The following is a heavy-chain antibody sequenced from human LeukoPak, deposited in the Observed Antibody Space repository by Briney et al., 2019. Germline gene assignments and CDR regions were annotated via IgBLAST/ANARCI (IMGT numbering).Heavy chain of an antibody. J-gene: IGHJ4*02. CDR1: GFTFSSYA. V-gene: IGHV3-30-3*01. Sequence: GRSLRLSCAASGFTFSSYAMHWVRQAPGKGLEWVAVISYDGSNKYYADSVKGRFTISRDNSKNALYLQMNSLRAEDTAVYYCAKDTAGSGWYGFDYWGQGTLVTVSS. CDR3: AKDTAGSGWYGFDY. D-gene: IGHD6-19*01. CDR2: ISYDGSNK.